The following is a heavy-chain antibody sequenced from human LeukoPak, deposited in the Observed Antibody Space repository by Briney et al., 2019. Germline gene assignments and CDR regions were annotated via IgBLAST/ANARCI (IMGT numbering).Heavy chain of an antibody. D-gene: IGHD4-23*01. CDR3: ARASTTVVTDWFDP. CDR2: IYYSGDT. Sequence: SETLSLTCTVSGGSIRSYYWSWIRQPPGKGLEWIGYIYYSGDTYYKPSLKSRVTISLDMSKNQFSLKLSSVTAADTAVYYCARASTTVVTDWFDPWGQGSLVTVSS. V-gene: IGHV4-59*08. CDR1: GGSIRSYY. J-gene: IGHJ5*02.